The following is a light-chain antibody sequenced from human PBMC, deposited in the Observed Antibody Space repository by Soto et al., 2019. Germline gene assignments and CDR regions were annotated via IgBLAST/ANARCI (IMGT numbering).Light chain of an antibody. V-gene: IGKV3-15*01. Sequence: EMVLTQSPGTLSLSTGEQATLSCRASQSVTSSNCAWYQQKPGQAPRLLIYGVSTRATGIPARFSGSGSGTEFAPAISSLQSEDFAVYYSEQDTGRHITFGGVTKVDIK. CDR2: GVS. CDR3: EQDTGRHIT. CDR1: QSVTSSN. J-gene: IGKJ4*01.